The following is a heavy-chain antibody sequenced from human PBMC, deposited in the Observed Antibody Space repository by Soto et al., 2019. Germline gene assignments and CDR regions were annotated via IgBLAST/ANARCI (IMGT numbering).Heavy chain of an antibody. J-gene: IGHJ6*02. V-gene: IGHV1-69*13. CDR1: GGTFSSYA. CDR3: ARHPGGIAAAGYGYYYYYGMDV. Sequence: SVKVSCKASGGTFSSYAISWVRQAPGQGLEWMGGIIPIFGTANYAQKFQGRVTITADESTSTAYMELSSLRSEDTAVYYCARHPGGIAAAGYGYYYYYGMDVWGQGTTVTVSS. D-gene: IGHD6-13*01. CDR2: IIPIFGTA.